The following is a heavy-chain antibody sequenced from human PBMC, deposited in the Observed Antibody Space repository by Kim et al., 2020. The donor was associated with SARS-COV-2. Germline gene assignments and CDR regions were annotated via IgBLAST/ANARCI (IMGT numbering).Heavy chain of an antibody. J-gene: IGHJ4*02. V-gene: IGHV3-30*18. Sequence: GGSLRLSCAASGFTFSSYGMHWVRQAPGKGLEWVAVISYDGSNKYYADSVKGRFTISRDNSKNTLYLQMNSLRAEDTAVYYCAKGLSGSGSYPHTGFVDYWGQGTLVTVSS. CDR1: GFTFSSYG. CDR3: AKGLSGSGSYPHTGFVDY. D-gene: IGHD3-10*01. CDR2: ISYDGSNK.